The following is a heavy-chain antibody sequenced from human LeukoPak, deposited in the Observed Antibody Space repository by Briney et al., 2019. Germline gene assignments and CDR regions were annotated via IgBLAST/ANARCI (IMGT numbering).Heavy chain of an antibody. Sequence: SETLSLTCAVSGGSISSSSYYWGWIRQPPGKGLEWIGSIFYSGSTYYNPSLKSRVTISVDTSKNQFSLKLSSVTAADTAVYYCARVGSMRGFDIWGQGTMVTVSS. CDR2: IFYSGST. CDR3: ARVGSMRGFDI. D-gene: IGHD5-12*01. CDR1: GGSISSSSYY. V-gene: IGHV4-39*07. J-gene: IGHJ3*02.